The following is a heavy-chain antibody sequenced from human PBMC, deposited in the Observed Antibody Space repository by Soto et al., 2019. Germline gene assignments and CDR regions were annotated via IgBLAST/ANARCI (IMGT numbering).Heavy chain of an antibody. CDR1: GYTFTSYG. J-gene: IGHJ6*02. CDR2: ISAYNGNT. V-gene: IGHV1-18*01. D-gene: IGHD2-2*01. Sequence: EASVKVSCKASGYTFTSYGISWVRQAPGQGLEWMGWISAYNGNTNYAQKLQGRVTMTTDTSTSTAYMELRSLRSDDTAVYYCARDQGVVVVYGMDVWGQGTTVTVSS. CDR3: ARDQGVVVVYGMDV.